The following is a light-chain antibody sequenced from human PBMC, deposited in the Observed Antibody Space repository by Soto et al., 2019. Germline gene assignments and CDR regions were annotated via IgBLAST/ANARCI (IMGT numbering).Light chain of an antibody. CDR1: TSNIGSNT. J-gene: IGLJ1*01. V-gene: IGLV1-44*01. Sequence: QSVLTQPPSASGTPGQRVTISASGTTSNIGSNTVGWYQQLPGTAPRLLIYDNNERPPGVPDRFSGSKSATSASLAISGLQPEDEGDYYCATWDDSGNGDVFGPGTKVTVL. CDR2: DNN. CDR3: ATWDDSGNGDV.